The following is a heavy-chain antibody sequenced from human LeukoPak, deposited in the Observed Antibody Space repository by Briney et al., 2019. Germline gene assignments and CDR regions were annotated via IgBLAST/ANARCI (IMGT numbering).Heavy chain of an antibody. CDR3: ARGLGGGFWTGYPSCFDY. D-gene: IGHD3/OR15-3a*01. V-gene: IGHV5-51*01. CDR1: GYSFTSHW. J-gene: IGHJ4*02. CDR2: IYPADSDT. Sequence: GESLKISCKGSGYSFTSHWIGWVRQMPGKGLEWMGIIYPADSDTRYSPSFQGQVTISAAKSISTAFLQWSSLKASDTAMYFCARGLGGGFWTGYPSCFDYWGQGTLVTVSS.